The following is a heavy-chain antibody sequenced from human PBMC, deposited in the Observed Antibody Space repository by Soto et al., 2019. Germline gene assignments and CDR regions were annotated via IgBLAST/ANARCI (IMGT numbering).Heavy chain of an antibody. CDR1: GYTLTSYD. V-gene: IGHV1-8*01. D-gene: IGHD2-2*01. Sequence: ASVKVSCKASGYTLTSYDGNWVRQATGQGIEWMGWMNPNSGKTDYAKKFQGRVNITADKSTITACMELSSLRSEDTAVYYCARGYCSSTSCYDRESFQHWGQGTLVTVSS. CDR2: MNPNSGKT. J-gene: IGHJ1*01. CDR3: ARGYCSSTSCYDRESFQH.